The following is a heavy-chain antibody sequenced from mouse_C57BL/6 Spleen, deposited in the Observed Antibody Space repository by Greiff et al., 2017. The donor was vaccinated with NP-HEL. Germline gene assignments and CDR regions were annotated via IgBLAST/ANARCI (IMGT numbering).Heavy chain of an antibody. J-gene: IGHJ1*03. V-gene: IGHV1-7*01. D-gene: IGHD1-1*01. CDR2: INPSSGYT. CDR3: AKGTITTVVYWYFDV. CDR1: GYTFTSYW. Sequence: VQLVESGAELAKPGASVKLSCKASGYTFTSYWMHWVKQRPGQGLEWIGYINPSSGYTKYNQKFKDKATLTADKSSSTAYMQLSSLTYEDSAVYYCAKGTITTVVYWYFDVWGTGTTVTVSS.